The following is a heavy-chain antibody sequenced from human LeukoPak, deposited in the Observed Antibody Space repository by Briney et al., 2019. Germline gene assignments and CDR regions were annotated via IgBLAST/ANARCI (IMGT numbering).Heavy chain of an antibody. V-gene: IGHV1-2*02. CDR1: GYTFTGYY. CDR2: INPNSGGT. CDR3: ASGPVGATRVGNY. J-gene: IGHJ4*02. D-gene: IGHD1-26*01. Sequence: ASVKVSCKASGYTFTGYYMHWVRQAPGQGLECMGWINPNSGGTNYAQKFQGRVTMTRDTSISTAYMELSRLRSDDTAVYYCASGPVGATRVGNYWGQGTLVTVSS.